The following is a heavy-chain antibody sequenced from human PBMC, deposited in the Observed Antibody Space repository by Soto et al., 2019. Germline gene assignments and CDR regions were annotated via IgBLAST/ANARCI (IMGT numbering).Heavy chain of an antibody. J-gene: IGHJ4*02. D-gene: IGHD5-12*01. CDR2: IHFDGSTT. CDR3: ARDAYVSGYFQFDY. Sequence: GGSLRLSCAASGFTFSTYGMHWVRQVPGKGLVWVSRIHFDGSTTHYADSVKGRFTISRDNAKNTLSLQMNSLRAEDTAVYYCARDAYVSGYFQFDYWGQGTLVTVPQ. V-gene: IGHV3-74*01. CDR1: GFTFSTYG.